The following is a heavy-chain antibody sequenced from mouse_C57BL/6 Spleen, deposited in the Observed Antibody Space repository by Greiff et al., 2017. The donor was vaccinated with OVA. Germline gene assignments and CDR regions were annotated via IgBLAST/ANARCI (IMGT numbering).Heavy chain of an antibody. CDR3: ARRGYSRGYYFDY. J-gene: IGHJ2*01. CDR2: IHPNSGST. V-gene: IGHV1-64*01. CDR1: GYTFTSYW. Sequence: QVQLQQPGAELVKPGASVKLSCKASGYTFTSYWMHWVKQRPGQGLEWIGMIHPNSGSTNYNEKFKSKATLTVDKSSSTAYMQLSSLTSEDSAVYYCARRGYSRGYYFDYWGQGTTLTVSS. D-gene: IGHD2-5*01.